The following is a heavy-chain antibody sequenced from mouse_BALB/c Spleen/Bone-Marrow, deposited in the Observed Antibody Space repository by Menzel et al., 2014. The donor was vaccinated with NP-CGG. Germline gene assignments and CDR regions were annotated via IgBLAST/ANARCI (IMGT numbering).Heavy chain of an antibody. CDR2: ISGGGGYT. D-gene: IGHD2-4*01. J-gene: IGHJ3*01. Sequence: EVKVEESGGGLVKSGGSLKLSCAASGFSFNSYGMSWVRQTPEKRLEWVATISGGGGYTFYPDSVKGRFTISRDNAKNNLYLQLSSLRSEDTALYYCARHAYYDQTEVSFVYWGQGTLVTVSA. CDR3: ARHAYYDQTEVSFVY. V-gene: IGHV5-9-2*01. CDR1: GFSFNSYG.